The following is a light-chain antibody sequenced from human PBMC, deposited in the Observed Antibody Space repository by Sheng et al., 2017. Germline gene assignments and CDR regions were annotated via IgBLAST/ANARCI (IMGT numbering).Light chain of an antibody. Sequence: SYELTQPPSVSVVPGETATIPCGGKDIESKAVHWYQLKPGQAPVLVVYEDRRRPSGIPERFSGSNSGSTATLTISRVEAGDEADYHCQVWHGGHVVIFGGGTTLTVL. V-gene: IGLV3-21*02. CDR3: QVWHGGHVVI. J-gene: IGLJ2*01. CDR2: EDR. CDR1: DIESKA.